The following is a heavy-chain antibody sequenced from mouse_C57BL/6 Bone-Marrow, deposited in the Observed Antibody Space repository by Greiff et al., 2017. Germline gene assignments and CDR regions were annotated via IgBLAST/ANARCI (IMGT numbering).Heavy chain of an antibody. CDR3: TKPRPRWFYFDY. CDR1: GYTFTDYE. CDR2: IDPETGGT. Sequence: VKLMESGAELVRPGASVTLSCKASGYTFTDYEMHWVKQTPVHGLEWIGAIDPETGGTAYNQKFKGKAILTADKSSSTAYMELRSLTSEDSAVYYCTKPRPRWFYFDYWGQGTTLTVSS. J-gene: IGHJ2*01. V-gene: IGHV1-15*01. D-gene: IGHD1-1*02.